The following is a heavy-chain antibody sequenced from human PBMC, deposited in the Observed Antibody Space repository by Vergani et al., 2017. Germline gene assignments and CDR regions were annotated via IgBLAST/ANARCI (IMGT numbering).Heavy chain of an antibody. D-gene: IGHD5-12*01. Sequence: QVQLQQWGAGLLKPSETLSLTCAVYGGSFSGYYWSWIRQPPGKGLEWIGSIYYSGSTYYNPSRKSRVTISVDTSKNQFSLKLSSVTAADTAVYYCARTDIVATIPDYWGQGTLVTVSS. J-gene: IGHJ4*02. CDR3: ARTDIVATIPDY. CDR1: GGSFSGYY. CDR2: IYYSGST. V-gene: IGHV4-34*01.